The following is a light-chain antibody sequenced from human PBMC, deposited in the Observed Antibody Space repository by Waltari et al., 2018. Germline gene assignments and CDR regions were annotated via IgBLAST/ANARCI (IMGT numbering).Light chain of an antibody. J-gene: IGLJ2*01. CDR3: SSYTSSSTLKL. V-gene: IGLV2-14*01. CDR1: YRDVGGYNY. Sequence: QSALTQPVSVSGSPGQSITISCTGTYRDVGGYNYVSWYQQFPGEAPRLIIYDGTNRPSGVSSRFSGSKSGDTASLTISGLQTEDEADYYCSSYTSSSTLKLFGGGTKLTVL. CDR2: DGT.